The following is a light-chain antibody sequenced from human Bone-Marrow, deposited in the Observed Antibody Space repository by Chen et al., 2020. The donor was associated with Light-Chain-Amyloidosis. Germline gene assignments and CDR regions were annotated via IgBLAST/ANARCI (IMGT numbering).Light chain of an antibody. CDR1: SSNIGTNL. J-gene: IGLJ3*02. CDR2: SNN. Sequence: QSVLTQPPSASGTPGQRVTISCSGSSSNIGTNLVNWYQQLPGMAPKLLIYSNNQRPSGVPDRFSGSKSGPSASLAISGLQSEDEADYYCAAWDDSLSGPVFGGGTKLTVL. CDR3: AAWDDSLSGPV. V-gene: IGLV1-44*01.